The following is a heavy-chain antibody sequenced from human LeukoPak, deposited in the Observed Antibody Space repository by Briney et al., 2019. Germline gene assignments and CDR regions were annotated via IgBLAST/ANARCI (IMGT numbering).Heavy chain of an antibody. J-gene: IGHJ4*02. CDR3: ARGYIYGYDY. CDR1: GGSFSGYY. V-gene: IGHV4-34*01. Sequence: ETQSLTCAVYGGSFSGYYWSWIRQPPGKGLEWIGEINHSGSSNYNPSLKSRVTISVDTSKNQFSLKLSSVTAADTAVYYCARGYIYGYDYWGQGT. CDR2: INHSGSS. D-gene: IGHD5-18*01.